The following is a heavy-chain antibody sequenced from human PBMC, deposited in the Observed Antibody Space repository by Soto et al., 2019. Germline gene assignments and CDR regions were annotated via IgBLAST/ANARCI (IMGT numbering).Heavy chain of an antibody. CDR3: AREGFDGLADDY. D-gene: IGHD6-13*01. CDR2: INQDGSEK. J-gene: IGHJ4*02. V-gene: IGHV3-7*01. CDR1: GFTFSRYW. Sequence: GGSLRLSCAASGFTFSRYWMTWVRQAPGKGLEWVANINQDGSEKYYVDSVKGRFTISRDNAENSLYLQMNSLRAEDTAVFYYAREGFDGLADDYWGQGTLVTVSS.